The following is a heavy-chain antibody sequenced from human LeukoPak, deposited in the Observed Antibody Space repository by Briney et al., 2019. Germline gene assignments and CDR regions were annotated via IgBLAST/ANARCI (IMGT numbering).Heavy chain of an antibody. J-gene: IGHJ3*02. V-gene: IGHV5-51*01. CDR3: ARRWSIATHAFDI. D-gene: IGHD6-6*01. CDR2: IYPGDSDT. Sequence: RGESLKISCKGSGYSFTSYWIGWVRQMPGKGLEWMGIIYPGDSDTRYSPSFQGQVTISAHKSISTAYLQWSSLKASDTAMYYCARRWSIATHAFDIWGQGTMVTVSS. CDR1: GYSFTSYW.